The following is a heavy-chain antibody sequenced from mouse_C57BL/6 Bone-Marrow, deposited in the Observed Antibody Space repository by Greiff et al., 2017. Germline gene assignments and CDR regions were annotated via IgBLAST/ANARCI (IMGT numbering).Heavy chain of an antibody. D-gene: IGHD1-1*01. CDR3: APSDYGSSPWFAY. CDR1: GYSFTGYY. J-gene: IGHJ3*01. Sequence: EVQLQQSGPELVKPGASVKISCKASGYSFTGYYMNWVKQSPEKGLEWIGEINPSTGGTTYNQKFKAKATLTVDKSSSTAYMQLKSLTSEDSAVYYCAPSDYGSSPWFAYWGQGTLVTVSA. CDR2: INPSTGGT. V-gene: IGHV1-42*01.